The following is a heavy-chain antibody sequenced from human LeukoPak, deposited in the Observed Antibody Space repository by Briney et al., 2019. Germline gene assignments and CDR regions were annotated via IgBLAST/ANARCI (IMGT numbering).Heavy chain of an antibody. CDR2: IYHSGST. CDR1: GGSISSSNW. J-gene: IGHJ6*02. CDR3: ARVLGYSYGYSMDV. Sequence: SETLSLTCAVSGGSISSSNWWSWVRQPPGKGLEWIGEIYHSGSTNYNPSLKSRVTISVDKSKNQFSLKLSSVTAADTAVYYCARVLGYSYGYSMDVWGQGTPVTVSS. D-gene: IGHD5-18*01. V-gene: IGHV4-4*02.